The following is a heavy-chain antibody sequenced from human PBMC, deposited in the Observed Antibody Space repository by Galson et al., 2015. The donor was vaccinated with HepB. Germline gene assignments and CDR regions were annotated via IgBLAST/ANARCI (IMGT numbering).Heavy chain of an antibody. Sequence: PALVKPTQTLTLTCTFSGFSLSTSGVGVGWIRQPPGKALEWLALIYWDDDKRYSPSLKSRLTITKDTSKNQVVLTMTNMDPVDTATYYCAQVGAYYRKLGYWFDPWGQGTLVTVSS. D-gene: IGHD1-26*01. CDR3: AQVGAYYRKLGYWFDP. J-gene: IGHJ5*02. CDR2: IYWDDDK. CDR1: GFSLSTSGVG. V-gene: IGHV2-5*02.